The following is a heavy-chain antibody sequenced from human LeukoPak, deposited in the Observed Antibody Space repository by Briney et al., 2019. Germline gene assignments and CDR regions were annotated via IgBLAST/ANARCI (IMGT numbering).Heavy chain of an antibody. J-gene: IGHJ4*02. CDR3: ARDEGWLRLDY. D-gene: IGHD5-12*01. CDR2: INHSGGT. CDR1: GASFSAYY. V-gene: IGHV4-34*01. Sequence: PSETLSLTCAVYGASFSAYYWCWIRQPPGKGLEWIGEINHSGGTNYSPSLKSRFTISADTSKTQFSLKLSSVTAADTAVYYCARDEGWLRLDYWGQGALVTVSS.